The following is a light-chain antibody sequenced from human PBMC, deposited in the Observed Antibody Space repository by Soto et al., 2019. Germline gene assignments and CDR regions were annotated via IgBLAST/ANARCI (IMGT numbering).Light chain of an antibody. CDR3: SSYTGTNVI. V-gene: IGLV2-8*01. CDR1: LSDVGGQNL. Sequence: QSALTQPPCASGSPGQSVTISCTGTLSDVGGQNLVSWYRQDPGKAPKLIIYDVNQRPSGVPDRFSGSKSGSTASLTVSGLQAEDEANYYCSSYTGTNVIFGGGTKVTVL. CDR2: DVN. J-gene: IGLJ2*01.